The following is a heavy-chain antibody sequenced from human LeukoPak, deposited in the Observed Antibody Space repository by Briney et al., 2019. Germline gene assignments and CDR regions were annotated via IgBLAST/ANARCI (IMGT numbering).Heavy chain of an antibody. CDR1: GGSISSYY. V-gene: IGHV4-59*08. D-gene: IGHD2-15*01. CDR2: IYYSGST. Sequence: PSETLSLTCTVSGGSISSYYWSWIRQPPGKGLEWIGYIYYSGSTNYNPSLKSRVTISVDTSKNQFSLKLSSVTAADTAVYYCARHSDCSGGSCYFPVDYWGQGTLVTVSS. CDR3: ARHSDCSGGSCYFPVDY. J-gene: IGHJ4*02.